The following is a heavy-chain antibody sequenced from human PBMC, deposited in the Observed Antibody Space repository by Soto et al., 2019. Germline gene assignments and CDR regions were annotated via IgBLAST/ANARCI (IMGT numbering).Heavy chain of an antibody. Sequence: VLLMQSGAEVKKPGSSVTVSCKASGGPFSGYAVSWVRQSLGRGLEWMGGIIPVFNTASYARNFQDRVTITADESTSTAYMELSGLRSEDTAVYYCGRATHIYSYDPSGYYYFEEWGHGTQVTVSS. D-gene: IGHD3-22*01. V-gene: IGHV1-69*01. CDR3: GRATHIYSYDPSGYYYFEE. CDR1: GGPFSGYA. CDR2: IIPVFNTA. J-gene: IGHJ4*01.